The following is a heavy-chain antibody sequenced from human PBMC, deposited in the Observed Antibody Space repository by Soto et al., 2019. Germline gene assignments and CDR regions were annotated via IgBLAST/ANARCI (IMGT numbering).Heavy chain of an antibody. CDR1: GFTFSGYA. CDR3: ARGAYRCFEY. CDR2: ISSYVSIT. D-gene: IGHD4-4*01. J-gene: IGHJ4*01. Sequence: WGSLRLSCVASGFTFSGYAMHWIRQAPGKAPEWVALISSYVSITIYADSVRGRFTISRDNSSDTLYLQLNSLRPDDTAVFSCARGAYRCFEYWGHETMVLVSP. V-gene: IGHV3-30-3*01.